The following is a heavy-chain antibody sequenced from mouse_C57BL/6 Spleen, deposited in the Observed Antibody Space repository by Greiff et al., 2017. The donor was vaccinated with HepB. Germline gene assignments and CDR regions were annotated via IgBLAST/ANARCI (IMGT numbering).Heavy chain of an antibody. CDR3: TTGSNHFYWYFDV. Sequence: EVQLVESGAELVRPGASVKLSCTASGFNIKDDYMHWVKQRPEQGLEWIGWIDPENGDTEYASKFQGKATITADTSSNTAYLQLSSLTSEDTAVYDCTTGSNHFYWYFDVWGTGTTVTVSS. V-gene: IGHV14-4*01. CDR2: IDPENGDT. D-gene: IGHD1-1*01. CDR1: GFNIKDDY. J-gene: IGHJ1*03.